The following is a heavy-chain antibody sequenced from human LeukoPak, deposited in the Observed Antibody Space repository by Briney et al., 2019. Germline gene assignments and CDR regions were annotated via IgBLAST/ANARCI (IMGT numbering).Heavy chain of an antibody. Sequence: SQTLSLTCTVSGGSISSGGYYWSWIRQHPGKGLEWIGYIYYSGSTYYNPSLKSRVTISVDTSKNQFSLKLSSVTAADTAVHYCARESSSGYYAFDIWGQGTMVTVSS. D-gene: IGHD3-22*01. V-gene: IGHV4-31*03. CDR1: GGSISSGGYY. CDR2: IYYSGST. CDR3: ARESSSGYYAFDI. J-gene: IGHJ3*02.